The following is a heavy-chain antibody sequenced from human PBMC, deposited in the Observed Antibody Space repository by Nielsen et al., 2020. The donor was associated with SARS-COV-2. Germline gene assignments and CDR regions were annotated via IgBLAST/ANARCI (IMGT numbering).Heavy chain of an antibody. CDR3: ARAHGGSYYYGMDV. D-gene: IGHD4-23*01. V-gene: IGHV3-21*01. CDR1: GFTFSSYS. CDR2: ISSSSSYI. J-gene: IGHJ6*02. Sequence: GESLKISCAASGFTFSSYSMNWVRQAPGKGLEWVSSISSSSSYIYYADSVKGRFTISRNNSKNTLYLQMNSLRAEDTAVYYCARAHGGSYYYGMDVWGQGTTVTVSS.